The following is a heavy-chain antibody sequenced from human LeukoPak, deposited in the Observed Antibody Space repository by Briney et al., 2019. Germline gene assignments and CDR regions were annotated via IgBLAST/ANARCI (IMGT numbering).Heavy chain of an antibody. D-gene: IGHD3-22*01. Sequence: SETLSLTCTVSGGSVNNHYWGWIRQPPGMGLAWIGLVYYSGSTYYNPSLKSRVTISVDTARNQFSLKLSSVTAADTAVYYCARHVAYYYDGSDYWGQGTLVTVSS. CDR3: ARHVAYYYDGSDY. CDR1: GGSVNNHY. CDR2: VYYSGST. J-gene: IGHJ4*02. V-gene: IGHV4-39*01.